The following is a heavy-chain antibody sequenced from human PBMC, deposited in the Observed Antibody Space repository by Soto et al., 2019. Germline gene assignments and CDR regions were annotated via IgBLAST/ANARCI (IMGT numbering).Heavy chain of an antibody. CDR1: GFTFSSYA. CDR2: ISRSGGGT. J-gene: IGHJ6*03. D-gene: IGHD7-27*01. Sequence: GGSLRLSCAASGFTFSSYAMSWVRQAPGKGLEWVSGISRSGGGTYYVDSVKGRFTISRDNAKNSLYLQMNSLRAEDTAVYYCARRKSSWALLRTWYYMDVWGKGTTVTVSS. CDR3: ARRKSSWALLRTWYYMDV. V-gene: IGHV3-23*01.